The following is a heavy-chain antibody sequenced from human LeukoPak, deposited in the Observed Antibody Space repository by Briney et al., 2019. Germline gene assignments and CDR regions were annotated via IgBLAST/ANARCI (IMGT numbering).Heavy chain of an antibody. J-gene: IGHJ5*02. V-gene: IGHV4-59*01. D-gene: IGHD3-10*01. CDR2: IFYSGST. Sequence: SETLSLTCTVSTGSISSYYWSWIRQPPGEGLEWIGHIFYSGSTSYNPSLKSRVTISVDRSKNQFSLKLNSVTAADTAVYYCARAGPWQIDPWGQGTLVTVSS. CDR1: TGSISSYY. CDR3: ARAGPWQIDP.